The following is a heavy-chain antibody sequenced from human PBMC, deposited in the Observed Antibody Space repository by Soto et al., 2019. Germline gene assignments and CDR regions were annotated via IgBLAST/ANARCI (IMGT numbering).Heavy chain of an antibody. Sequence: GASVKVSCTASGYTFTSYGIICVRQAPGQGLEWMGWISAYNGNTNYAQKLQGRVTMTTDTSTSTAYMELRSLRSDDTAVYYCAREFVATSFDYWGQGTLVTVSS. J-gene: IGHJ4*02. CDR3: AREFVATSFDY. V-gene: IGHV1-18*01. D-gene: IGHD5-12*01. CDR2: ISAYNGNT. CDR1: GYTFTSYG.